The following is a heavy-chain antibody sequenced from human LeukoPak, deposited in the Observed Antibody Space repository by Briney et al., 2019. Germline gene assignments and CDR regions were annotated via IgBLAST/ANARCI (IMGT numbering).Heavy chain of an antibody. CDR3: ARAKRPMVLDH. V-gene: IGHV3-7*03. CDR2: IKPDGSEG. Sequence: GGSLRLSCAASGFTFSTYWMNWVRQAPGKGLEWVANIKPDGSEGYYVDSVKGRFTLSRDNAQNSLYLQMNSLGDDDTAVYYCARAKRPMVLDHWGQGTLVTVSS. CDR1: GFTFSTYW. J-gene: IGHJ4*02. D-gene: IGHD3-10*01.